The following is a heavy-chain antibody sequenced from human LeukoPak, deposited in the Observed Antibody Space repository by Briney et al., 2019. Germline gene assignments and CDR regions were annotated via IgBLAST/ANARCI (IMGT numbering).Heavy chain of an antibody. CDR3: ARDEVGSGWYFRRHYFDY. D-gene: IGHD6-19*01. CDR2: IYYSGST. J-gene: IGHJ4*02. Sequence: PSETLSLTCTVYGGSFSSYYWGWIRQPPGKGLEWIGSIYYSGSTYYNPSLKSRVTISVDTSKNQFSLKLSSVTAADTAVYYCARDEVGSGWYFRRHYFDYWGQGTLVTVSS. CDR1: GGSFSSYY. V-gene: IGHV4-39*07.